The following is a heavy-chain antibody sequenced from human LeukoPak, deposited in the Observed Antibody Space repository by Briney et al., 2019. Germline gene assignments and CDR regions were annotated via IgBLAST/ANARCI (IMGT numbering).Heavy chain of an antibody. Sequence: SETLSLTCTVSGGSISSSGYYWGWIRQPPGKGLGWIGSIYYSGSTYYNPSLKSRVTISVDTSKNQFSLRLSSVTAADTAVYYCAGSALNFYDRWGQGTLVTVSS. D-gene: IGHD3-22*01. CDR2: IYYSGST. V-gene: IGHV4-39*07. CDR1: GGSISSSGYY. J-gene: IGHJ4*02. CDR3: AGSALNFYDR.